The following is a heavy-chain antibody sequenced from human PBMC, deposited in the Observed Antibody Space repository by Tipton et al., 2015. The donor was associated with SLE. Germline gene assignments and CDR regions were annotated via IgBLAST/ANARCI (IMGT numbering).Heavy chain of an antibody. CDR3: ARVSGTGGDFS. V-gene: IGHV4-59*01. Sequence: TLSLTCSVSGGSISRYYWSWIRQSPGRGLEWIGYIYYTGDTKYSPSLQSRVAMSVDTSKNQFSLNLNSVTAADTAVYYCARVSGTGGDFSWGQGTLVTVSS. J-gene: IGHJ5*02. D-gene: IGHD2-21*02. CDR2: IYYTGDT. CDR1: GGSISRYY.